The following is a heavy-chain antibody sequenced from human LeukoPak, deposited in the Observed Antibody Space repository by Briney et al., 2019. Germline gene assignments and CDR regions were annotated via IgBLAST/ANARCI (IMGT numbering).Heavy chain of an antibody. V-gene: IGHV4-59*01. J-gene: IGHJ6*02. CDR1: GGSISSYY. CDR3: ARTVRKRDSSGYYQGNYYYYGMDV. CDR2: IYYSGST. D-gene: IGHD3-22*01. Sequence: PSETLSLTCTVSGGSISSYYWSWIRQPPGKGLEWIGYIYYSGSTNYNPSLKSRVTISVDTSKNQFSLKLSSVTAADTAVYYCARTVRKRDSSGYYQGNYYYYGMDVWGQGTTVTVSS.